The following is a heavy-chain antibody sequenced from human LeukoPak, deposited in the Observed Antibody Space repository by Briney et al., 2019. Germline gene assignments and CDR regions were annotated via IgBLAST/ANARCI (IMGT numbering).Heavy chain of an antibody. J-gene: IGHJ5*02. D-gene: IGHD1-7*01. CDR1: GGSFSGYY. Sequence: SETLSLTCAVDGGSFSGYYWSWIRQPPGKGLEWIGEINHSGSTNYNPSLKSRVTISVDTSKNQFSLKLGSVTAADTAVYYCARYWNYVRWFDPWGQGTLVTVSS. CDR3: ARYWNYVRWFDP. CDR2: INHSGST. V-gene: IGHV4-34*01.